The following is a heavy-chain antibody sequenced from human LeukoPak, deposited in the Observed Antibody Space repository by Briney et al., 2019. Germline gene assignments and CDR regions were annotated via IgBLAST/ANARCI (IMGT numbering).Heavy chain of an antibody. V-gene: IGHV4-34*01. J-gene: IGHJ4*02. CDR3: ARGGRVWFGELFHRYYFDY. CDR2: INRSGST. CDR1: GGSVSGYY. Sequence: PSETLYLSCAAYGGSVSGYYWSWIRQPPGKGLERIAEINRSGSTNYTPSLKSRVTISVDTSKNQFSLKLGSVTAADTAVYYCARGGRVWFGELFHRYYFDYWGQGTLVTVSS. D-gene: IGHD3-10*01.